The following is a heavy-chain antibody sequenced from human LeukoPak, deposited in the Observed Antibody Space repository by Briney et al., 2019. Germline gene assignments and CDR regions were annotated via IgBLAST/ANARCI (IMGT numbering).Heavy chain of an antibody. CDR2: VHYSGST. J-gene: IGHJ4*02. V-gene: IGHV4-59*08. CDR1: GDSISNYF. D-gene: IGHD3-10*01. CDR3: ASGPGRESDY. Sequence: SETLSLTCTVSGDSISNYFWSWIRQPPRKGLEWMAYVHYSGSTNYNPSLKSRVTISVDTSENQFSLKVSSVTAADTAVYYCASGPGRESDYWGQGTLVTVSS.